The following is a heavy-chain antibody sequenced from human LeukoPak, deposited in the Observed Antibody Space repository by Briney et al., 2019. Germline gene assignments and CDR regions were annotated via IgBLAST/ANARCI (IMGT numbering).Heavy chain of an antibody. CDR1: GGTFSSYA. CDR2: IIPIFGTA. J-gene: IGHJ4*02. D-gene: IGHD3-10*01. CDR3: ARAYYYGSGSYD. V-gene: IGHV1-69*13. Sequence: SVKVSCKASGGTFSSYAISWVRQAPGQGLEWMGGIIPIFGTANYAQKFQGRVTITADESTSTAYMELSSLRSEDTVVYYCARAYYYGSGSYDWGQGTLVTVSS.